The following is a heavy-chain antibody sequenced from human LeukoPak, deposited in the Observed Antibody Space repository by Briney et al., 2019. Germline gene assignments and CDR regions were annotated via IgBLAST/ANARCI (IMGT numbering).Heavy chain of an antibody. V-gene: IGHV1-2*06. CDR1: GGTFSSYA. CDR3: AGAISSSWYGDY. J-gene: IGHJ4*02. CDR2: INPNSGGT. Sequence: ASVKVSCKASGGTFSSYAISWVRQAPGQGLEWMGRINPNSGGTSYAQKFQGRVTMTRDTSISTAYMELSRLRSDDTAVYYCAGAISSSWYGDYWGQGTLVTVSS. D-gene: IGHD6-13*01.